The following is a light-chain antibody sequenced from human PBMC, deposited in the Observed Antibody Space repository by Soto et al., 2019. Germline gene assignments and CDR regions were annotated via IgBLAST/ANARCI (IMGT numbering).Light chain of an antibody. CDR1: QSISSRY. Sequence: LTQSPGTLSLSPGQRATLSCRASQSISSRYLAWYQQRPGQAPRLLIYGASNRATGIPDRFSGSGSGTGCPLTISRLEPEDFAVYYCQQYGSSPPLTFGGGTKVEIK. CDR2: GAS. J-gene: IGKJ4*01. CDR3: QQYGSSPPLT. V-gene: IGKV3-20*01.